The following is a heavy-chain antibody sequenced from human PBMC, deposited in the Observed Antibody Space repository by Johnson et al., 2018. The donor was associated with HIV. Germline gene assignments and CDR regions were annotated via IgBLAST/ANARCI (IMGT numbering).Heavy chain of an antibody. Sequence: VQLVESGGGLVKPGGSLRLSCAASGFTFSNAWMSWVRQAPGKGLEWVGRIKSKTDGGTTDYAAPVKGRFTISRDDSKNTLYLQMNSLRAEDTAVYYCARSQVAATSEGAFDIWGQGTMVTVSS. CDR3: ARSQVAATSEGAFDI. D-gene: IGHD2-15*01. CDR2: IKSKTDGGTT. J-gene: IGHJ3*02. CDR1: GFTFSNAW. V-gene: IGHV3-15*01.